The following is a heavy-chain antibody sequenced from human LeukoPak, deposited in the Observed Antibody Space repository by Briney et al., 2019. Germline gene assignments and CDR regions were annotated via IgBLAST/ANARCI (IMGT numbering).Heavy chain of an antibody. CDR2: INHSGST. CDR3: AGYYYDSRGYPRWIVP. J-gene: IGHJ5*02. D-gene: IGHD3-22*01. Sequence: SETLSLTCAVYVGSFSGYYWSWIRQPPGTGLEWIGEINHSGSTNYNPSLKSRVTISVDTSKIQFSLKLSSVTAADTAVYYCAGYYYDSRGYPRWIVPWGEGTLVTHSS. CDR1: VGSFSGYY. V-gene: IGHV4-34*01.